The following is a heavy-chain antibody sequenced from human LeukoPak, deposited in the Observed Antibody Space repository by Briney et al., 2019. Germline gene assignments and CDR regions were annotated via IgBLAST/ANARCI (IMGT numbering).Heavy chain of an antibody. CDR2: ISWDGGST. D-gene: IGHD4-17*01. V-gene: IGHV3-43*01. Sequence: QSGGSLRLSCAASGFTFDDYTMRWVRQAPGKGLEWVSLISWDGGSTYYAYSVKGRFTISRDNSKNSLYLQMNSLRTEDTALYYCAKDFADYGDYVTYFQHWGQGTLVTVSS. CDR1: GFTFDDYT. J-gene: IGHJ1*01. CDR3: AKDFADYGDYVTYFQH.